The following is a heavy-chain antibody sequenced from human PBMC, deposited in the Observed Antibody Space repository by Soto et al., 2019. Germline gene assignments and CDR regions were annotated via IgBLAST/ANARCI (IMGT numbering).Heavy chain of an antibody. CDR1: DFEFSSYG. J-gene: IGHJ4*02. CDR3: ARDSGWPILNFDN. D-gene: IGHD3-10*01. CDR2: SSYDGRET. V-gene: IGHV3-30*03. Sequence: PGGSLRLSCAASDFEFSSYGIHWVRQAPGKGLEWVAASSYDGRETFYADSAKGRFTVSKEMSKNTAFLQMNALRHEDTAVYFCARDSGWPILNFDNWGQGTPVTVSS.